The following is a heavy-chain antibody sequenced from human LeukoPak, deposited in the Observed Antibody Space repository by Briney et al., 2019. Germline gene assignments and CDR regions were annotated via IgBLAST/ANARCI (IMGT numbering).Heavy chain of an antibody. D-gene: IGHD4-17*01. Sequence: ASVKVSCKTSGYTFTDYYMHWVRQAPGQGLEWMGIINPSGGSTSYAQKFQGRVTMTRDMSTSTVYMELSSLRSEDTAVYYCAREELPAYGDLPDYWGQGTLVTVSS. V-gene: IGHV1-46*01. CDR3: AREELPAYGDLPDY. CDR1: GYTFTDYY. J-gene: IGHJ4*02. CDR2: INPSGGST.